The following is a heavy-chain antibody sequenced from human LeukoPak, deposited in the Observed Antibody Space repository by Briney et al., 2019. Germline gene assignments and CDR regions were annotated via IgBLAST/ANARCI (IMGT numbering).Heavy chain of an antibody. J-gene: IGHJ4*02. D-gene: IGHD6-13*01. CDR1: GYTLTELS. Sequence: GSVKVSRKVSGYTLTELSMRCVRQAPGKGLEWRGGFDPEDGETIYAQKLQGRVTMTEDTSTDTAYMELSSLRSEDTAVYYCATDLGSWRFDYWGQGTLVTVSS. CDR3: ATDLGSWRFDY. CDR2: FDPEDGET. V-gene: IGHV1-24*01.